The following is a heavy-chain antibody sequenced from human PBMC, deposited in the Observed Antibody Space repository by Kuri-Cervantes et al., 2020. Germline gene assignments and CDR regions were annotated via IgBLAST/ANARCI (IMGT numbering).Heavy chain of an antibody. D-gene: IGHD2-15*01. CDR1: GYTFPSYG. V-gene: IGHV1-3*02. Sequence: ASVKVSCKASGYTFPSYGLHWVRQAPGQRLEWMGWSNTDNGNTKYSQEFQGRVTMTTDTSTSTAYMELRSLRSDDTAVYYCARGSGLRGYWGQGTLVTVSS. CDR2: SNTDNGNT. CDR3: ARGSGLRGY. J-gene: IGHJ4*02.